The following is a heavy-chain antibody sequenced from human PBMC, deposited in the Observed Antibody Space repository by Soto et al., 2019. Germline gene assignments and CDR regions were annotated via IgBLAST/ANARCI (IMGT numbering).Heavy chain of an antibody. V-gene: IGHV4-34*01. D-gene: IGHD3-10*01. Sequence: PWETLSLTCAVYGGSFSGYYWSWIRQPPGKGLEWIGEINHSGSTNYNPSLKSRVTISVDTSKNQFSLKLSSVTAADTAVYYCARGLDTMVRGIHLDYWGQGTLVTVSS. J-gene: IGHJ4*02. CDR2: INHSGST. CDR1: GGSFSGYY. CDR3: ARGLDTMVRGIHLDY.